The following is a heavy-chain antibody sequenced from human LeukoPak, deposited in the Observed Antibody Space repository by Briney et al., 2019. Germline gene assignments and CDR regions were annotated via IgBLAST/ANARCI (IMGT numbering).Heavy chain of an antibody. CDR1: GYTFTDYY. D-gene: IGHD1-26*01. Sequence: GAPVKVSCKASGYTFTDYYMHWVRPAPGQGFEWMGIINPITGRTSYAQEFQGRVTMTRDTSTSTFYMALSSLRSEDTAVYYCARPSGVGATLYYFDQWGQGTLVTVSS. V-gene: IGHV1-46*01. CDR3: ARPSGVGATLYYFDQ. CDR2: INPITGRT. J-gene: IGHJ4*02.